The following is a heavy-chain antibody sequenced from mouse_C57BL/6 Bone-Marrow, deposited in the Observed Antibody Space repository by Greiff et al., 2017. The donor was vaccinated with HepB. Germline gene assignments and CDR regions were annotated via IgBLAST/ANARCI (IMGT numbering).Heavy chain of an antibody. CDR1: GFTFSGYG. V-gene: IGHV5-6*02. CDR3: ARHGSSYGYFDY. J-gene: IGHJ2*01. CDR2: ISSGGSYT. D-gene: IGHD1-1*01. Sequence: DVKLVESGGDLVKPGGSLKLSCAASGFTFSGYGMSWVRQTPDKRLEWVATISSGGSYTYYPDSVKGRFTISRDNAKNTLYLQMSSLKSEDTAMYYCARHGSSYGYFDYWGQGTTLTVSS.